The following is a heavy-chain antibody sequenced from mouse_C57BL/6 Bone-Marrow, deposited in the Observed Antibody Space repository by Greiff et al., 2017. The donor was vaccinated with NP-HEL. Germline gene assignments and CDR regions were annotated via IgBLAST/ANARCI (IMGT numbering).Heavy chain of an antibody. CDR3: VSGGGHYALTFDAMDY. CDR1: GFTFNTYS. V-gene: IGHV10-3*01. CDR2: IRRKSSNYAT. Sequence: EVQVEESGGGLVQPKGSLKLSCAASGFTFNTYSMHWVRQAPGKGLEWVARIRRKSSNYATYYADSVKDRFTISRDDSQSMLYIQMNNLKTEDTAMYYGVSGGGHYALTFDAMDYWGQGTSVTVSS. D-gene: IGHD1-1*02. J-gene: IGHJ4*01.